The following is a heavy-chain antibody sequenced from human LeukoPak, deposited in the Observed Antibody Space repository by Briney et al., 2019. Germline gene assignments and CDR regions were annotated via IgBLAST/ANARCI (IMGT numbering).Heavy chain of an antibody. CDR2: IYYSGST. D-gene: IGHD6-19*01. V-gene: IGHV4-59*01. J-gene: IGHJ4*02. Sequence: PSETLSLTCTVSGGSISSYYWSWIRQPPGKGLEWIGYIYYSGSTNYNPSLKSRVTISVDTSKHQFSLKLSSVTAADTAVYYCASGLLYSSGWPFDYWGQGTLVTVSS. CDR3: ASGLLYSSGWPFDY. CDR1: GGSISSYY.